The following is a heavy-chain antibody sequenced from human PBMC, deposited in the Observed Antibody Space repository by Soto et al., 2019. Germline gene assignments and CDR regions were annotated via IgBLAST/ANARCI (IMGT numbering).Heavy chain of an antibody. J-gene: IGHJ4*02. D-gene: IGHD1-1*01. CDR3: AKSFWKWSAFYFDY. CDR2: IIPIFGTA. CDR1: GGTFSSYA. Sequence: GASVKVSCKASGGTFSSYAISWVRQAPGQGLEWMGGIIPIFGTANYAQKFQGRVTITADESTSTAYMGLSSLRSEDTAVYYCAKSFWKWSAFYFDYWGQGTLVTVSS. V-gene: IGHV1-69*13.